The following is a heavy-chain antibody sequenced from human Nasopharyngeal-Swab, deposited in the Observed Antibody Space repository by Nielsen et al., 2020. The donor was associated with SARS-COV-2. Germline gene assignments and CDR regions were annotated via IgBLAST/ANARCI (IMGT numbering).Heavy chain of an antibody. Sequence: SETLSLTCAVSGGSISSSNWWSWVRQPPGKGLEWIGEIYHSGSTNYNPSLKSRVTISVDKSKNQFSLKLSSVTAADTAVYYCARREDTIFGVVTHFDYWGQGTLVTVSS. V-gene: IGHV4-4*02. CDR2: IYHSGST. CDR1: GGSISSSNW. CDR3: ARREDTIFGVVTHFDY. D-gene: IGHD3-3*01. J-gene: IGHJ4*02.